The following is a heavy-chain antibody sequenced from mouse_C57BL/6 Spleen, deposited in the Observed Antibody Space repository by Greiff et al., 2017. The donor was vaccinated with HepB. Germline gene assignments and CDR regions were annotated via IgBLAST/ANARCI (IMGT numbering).Heavy chain of an antibody. D-gene: IGHD1-1*01. CDR1: GYTFTSYW. J-gene: IGHJ4*01. V-gene: IGHV1-53*01. CDR2: INPSNGGT. CDR3: ARGGHYYGSSYYAMDY. Sequence: QVQLQQPGTELVKPGASVKLSCKASGYTFTSYWMHWVKQRPGQGLEWIGNINPSNGGTNYNEKFKSKATLTVDKSSSTAYMQLSRLTSEDSAVYYCARGGHYYGSSYYAMDYWGQGTSVTVSS.